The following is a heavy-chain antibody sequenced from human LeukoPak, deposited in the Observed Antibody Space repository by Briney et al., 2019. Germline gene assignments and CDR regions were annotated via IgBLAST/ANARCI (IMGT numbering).Heavy chain of an antibody. V-gene: IGHV4-4*07. CDR3: ARLKWEEDAFDI. D-gene: IGHD1-26*01. J-gene: IGHJ3*02. Sequence: SETLSLTCTVSGGSISSYYWSWIRQPAGKGMEWIGRIYTSGSTNYNPSLKSRVTMSVDTSKNQFSLKLSSVTAADTAVYYCARLKWEEDAFDIWGQGTMVTVSS. CDR2: IYTSGST. CDR1: GGSISSYY.